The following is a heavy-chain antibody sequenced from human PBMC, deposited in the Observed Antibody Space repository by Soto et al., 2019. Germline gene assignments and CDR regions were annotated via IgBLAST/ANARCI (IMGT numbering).Heavy chain of an antibody. J-gene: IGHJ4*02. Sequence: PGESLKISCQASGYSFTAYWITWVRQMPGKGLEWMATIDPSDSYVDYSPSFRGHVTFSVDRSITTVYLQWNSLKASDSAMYFRTRRASSSFYHFDFWGQGALVTVSS. CDR3: TRRASSSFYHFDF. CDR1: GYSFTAYW. D-gene: IGHD2-2*01. V-gene: IGHV5-10-1*01. CDR2: IDPSDSYV.